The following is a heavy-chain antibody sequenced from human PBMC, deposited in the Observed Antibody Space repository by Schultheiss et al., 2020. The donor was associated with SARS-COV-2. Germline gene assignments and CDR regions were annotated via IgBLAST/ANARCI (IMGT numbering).Heavy chain of an antibody. V-gene: IGHV3-7*01. Sequence: GGSLRLSCAVSGFTFSGYWMAWVRQAPGKGLEWVASIKQDGSEKRYVDSVRGRFTISRDNAQNSLFLQMNSLRDEDTAVYYCARLGTKWAIDYWGQGILVTVSS. J-gene: IGHJ4*02. CDR2: IKQDGSEK. CDR1: GFTFSGYW. D-gene: IGHD1-26*01. CDR3: ARLGTKWAIDY.